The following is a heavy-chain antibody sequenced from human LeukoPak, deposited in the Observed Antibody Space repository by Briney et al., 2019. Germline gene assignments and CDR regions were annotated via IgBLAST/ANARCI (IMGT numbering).Heavy chain of an antibody. D-gene: IGHD3-22*01. CDR1: GASINNNF. CDR2: IYSSGSA. Sequence: SETLSLTCTVSGASINNNFWTWIRQPPGKGLEWIGYIYSSGSANYSPSLKSRVIISGDTSKNQISLNPTSVTAADTAVYFCARHRDYYDTWGHGTLATVSS. J-gene: IGHJ4*01. V-gene: IGHV4-59*08. CDR3: ARHRDYYDT.